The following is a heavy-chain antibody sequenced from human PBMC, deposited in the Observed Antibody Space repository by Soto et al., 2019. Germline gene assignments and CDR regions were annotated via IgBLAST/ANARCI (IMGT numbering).Heavy chain of an antibody. CDR1: GFTFSSYG. V-gene: IGHV3-33*01. J-gene: IGHJ4*02. CDR2: IWYDGSNK. CDR3: ARSPTMVRGIYYFDC. D-gene: IGHD3-10*01. Sequence: QVQLVESGGGVVQPGRSLRLSCAASGFTFSSYGMHWVRQAPGKGLEWVAVIWYDGSNKYYADSVKGRFTISRDNSKNSLYLQMNSLRAEDTAVYYCARSPTMVRGIYYFDCWGQGTLVTVSS.